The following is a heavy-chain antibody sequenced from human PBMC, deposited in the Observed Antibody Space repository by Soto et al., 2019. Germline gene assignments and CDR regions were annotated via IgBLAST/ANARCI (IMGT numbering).Heavy chain of an antibody. CDR1: GESFSNHY. J-gene: IGHJ6*02. Sequence: PSETLSLTCAVYGESFSNHYWTWIRQSPGKGLEWVGEINYSGSTRYNWSLGSRVTISVDTSKNQFSLMVTSVTAEDTAVYYCARGVVYREVGLAYGMDVWGQGTTVTVSS. CDR3: ARGVVYREVGLAYGMDV. V-gene: IGHV4-34*01. CDR2: INYSGST. D-gene: IGHD3-22*01.